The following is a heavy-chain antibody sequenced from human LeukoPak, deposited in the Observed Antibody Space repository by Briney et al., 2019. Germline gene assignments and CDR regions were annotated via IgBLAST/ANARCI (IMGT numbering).Heavy chain of an antibody. D-gene: IGHD6-19*01. Sequence: PGGSLRLSCAASGFTFSSYAMSWVRQAPGKGLEWVPTISGGGGSTYYADSVKGRFTISRDNSKNTLYLQMNSLRAEDTAVYYCTKVIEVAGGYYYYGMDVWGQGTTVTVSS. CDR2: ISGGGGST. V-gene: IGHV3-23*01. CDR3: TKVIEVAGGYYYYGMDV. J-gene: IGHJ6*02. CDR1: GFTFSSYA.